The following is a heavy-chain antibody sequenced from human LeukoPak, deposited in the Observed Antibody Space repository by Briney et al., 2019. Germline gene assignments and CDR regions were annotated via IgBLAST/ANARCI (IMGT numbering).Heavy chain of an antibody. CDR2: VSAGGGST. V-gene: IGHV3-23*01. CDR1: GFIFSSYA. Sequence: GGSLRLSCAASGFIFSSYAMSWVRQAPGKGLEWVSLVSAGGGSTYYADSVKGRFTISRDNSKNTLYLQMNSLRAEDTAIYYCAKGGGLFVGYFGYWGQGTLVTVSS. J-gene: IGHJ4*02. CDR3: AKGGGLFVGYFGY. D-gene: IGHD3-16*02.